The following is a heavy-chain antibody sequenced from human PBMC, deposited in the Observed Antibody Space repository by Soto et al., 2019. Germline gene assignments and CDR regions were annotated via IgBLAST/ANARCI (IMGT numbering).Heavy chain of an antibody. Sequence: QVQLQESGPGLVKPSQTLSLTCTVSGDSISRNGYFWTWIRQHPGKGLEWIGYIYYSGKSYYNPSRKSRVIISVDTSKNQFSLNLTAVTAADTAVYYCARGTMLRGPGYYYAMDVWGQGTTVTVSS. CDR3: ARGTMLRGPGYYYAMDV. CDR1: GDSISRNGYF. V-gene: IGHV4-31*03. J-gene: IGHJ6*02. D-gene: IGHD3-10*01. CDR2: IYYSGKS.